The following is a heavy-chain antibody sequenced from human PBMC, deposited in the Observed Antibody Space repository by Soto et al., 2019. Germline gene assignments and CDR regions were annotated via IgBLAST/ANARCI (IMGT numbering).Heavy chain of an antibody. J-gene: IGHJ5*02. CDR2: IGGCGETT. Sequence: EFQVMQSGGGLVQPGGSLRLACAASGFPFSTTDMSWVRQAPGKGLEWVSTIGGCGETTYYADSVKGRFTISRDNSKNTVYLQMDGLRVDDTAVYYCAKNSGWFNTWGQGDLVTVSS. CDR3: AKNSGWFNT. D-gene: IGHD3-10*01. CDR1: GFPFSTTD. V-gene: IGHV3-23*01.